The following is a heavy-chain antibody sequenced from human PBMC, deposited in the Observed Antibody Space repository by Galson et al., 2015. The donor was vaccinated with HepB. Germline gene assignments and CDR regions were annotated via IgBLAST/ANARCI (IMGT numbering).Heavy chain of an antibody. J-gene: IGHJ4*02. CDR1: GGSFSGYY. CDR3: ARGRPFHDIVLMVYSGWNFDY. V-gene: IGHV4-34*01. CDR2: INHSGST. D-gene: IGHD2-8*01. Sequence: SETLSLTCAVYGGSFSGYYWSWIRQPPGKGLEWIGEINHSGSTNYNPSLKSRVTISVDTSKNQFSLKLSSVTAADTAVYYCARGRPFHDIVLMVYSGWNFDYWGQGTLATVSS.